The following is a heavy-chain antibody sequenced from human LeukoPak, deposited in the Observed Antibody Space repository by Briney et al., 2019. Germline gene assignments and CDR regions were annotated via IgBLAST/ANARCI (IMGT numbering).Heavy chain of an antibody. V-gene: IGHV4-59*01. Sequence: SETLSLTCTVSGGSISSYYWSWIRQPPGKGLEWIGYIYYSGSTNYNPSLKSRVTISVDTSKNQFSLKLSSVTAADTAVYYCARVPPPPTDITIFGVVISMDVWGQGTTVTVSS. D-gene: IGHD3-3*01. CDR2: IYYSGST. J-gene: IGHJ6*02. CDR1: GGSISSYY. CDR3: ARVPPPPTDITIFGVVISMDV.